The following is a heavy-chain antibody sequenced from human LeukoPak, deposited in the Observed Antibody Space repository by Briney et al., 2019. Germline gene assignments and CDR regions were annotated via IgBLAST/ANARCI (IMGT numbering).Heavy chain of an antibody. CDR1: GGSISSYY. J-gene: IGHJ4*02. CDR3: ARHNRPIPTSAYYEDY. V-gene: IGHV4-59*08. Sequence: PSETLSLTCTVSGGSISSYYWSWIRQPPGKGLEWIGYIYYSGSTNYNPSLKSRVTISVDTSKNQFSLKLSSVTAADTAVYYCARHNRPIPTSAYYEDYWGQGTLVTVSS. D-gene: IGHD3-22*01. CDR2: IYYSGST.